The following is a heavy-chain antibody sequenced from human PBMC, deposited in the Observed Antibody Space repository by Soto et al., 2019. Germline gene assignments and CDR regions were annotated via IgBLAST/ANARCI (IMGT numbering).Heavy chain of an antibody. Sequence: ASVKVSCKASGGTFSTFGISWVRRAPGQGLEWMGGIIPFFGTARYSQKFEDRITITADESTNTVYMDLRSLTSEDTAIYYCAKSDKMDDGDKYYYDFWDQGALVTVSS. V-gene: IGHV1-69*13. J-gene: IGHJ4*02. CDR1: GGTFSTFG. CDR3: AKSDKMDDGDKYYYDF. CDR2: IIPFFGTA. D-gene: IGHD4-17*01.